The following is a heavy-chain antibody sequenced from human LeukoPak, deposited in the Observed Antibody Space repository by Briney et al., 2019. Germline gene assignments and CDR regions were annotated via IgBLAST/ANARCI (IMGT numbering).Heavy chain of an antibody. V-gene: IGHV4-39*07. CDR1: GGSISSSSYY. CDR2: IHYSGST. D-gene: IGHD4-11*01. CDR3: ARATVTPYYYYYYMDV. J-gene: IGHJ6*03. Sequence: SETLSLTCTVSGGSISSSSYYWGWIRQPPGKGLEWIGYIHYSGSTNYNPSLKSRLTISVDTSKNQFSLKLSSVTAADTAVYYCARATVTPYYYYYYMDVWGKGTTVTVSS.